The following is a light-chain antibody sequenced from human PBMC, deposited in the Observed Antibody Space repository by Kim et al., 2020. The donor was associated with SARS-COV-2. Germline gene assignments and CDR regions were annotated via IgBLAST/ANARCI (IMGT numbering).Light chain of an antibody. CDR1: SCNIGAGYD. J-gene: IGLJ2*01. CDR2: GNS. V-gene: IGLV1-40*03. Sequence: RVTTSCTGSSCNIGAGYDGLWYQQHQGRDPKLLIYGNSNRPSGGPDRFSGSKSGASASLAITGRQAEDEADYYCQSYDSSLSHVVFGGGTQLTVL. CDR3: QSYDSSLSHVV.